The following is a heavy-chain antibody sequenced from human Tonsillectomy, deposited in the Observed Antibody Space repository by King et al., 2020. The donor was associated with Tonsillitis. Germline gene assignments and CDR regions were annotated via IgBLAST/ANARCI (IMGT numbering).Heavy chain of an antibody. J-gene: IGHJ5*02. V-gene: IGHV3-15*01. CDR1: GFTFSYAW. D-gene: IGHD2-2*01. CDR3: TTDCGRTSCFGWAWFDT. CDR2: IKSKIDGETT. Sequence: VQLVESGGGLVKPGGSLRLSCAASGFTFSYAWMSWVRQAPGKGLEWVGRIKSKIDGETTDYAAPVKGRFTISRDDSKNTLFLQRNSLKAEDTAVYYCTTDCGRTSCFGWAWFDTWGQGSLVTVSS.